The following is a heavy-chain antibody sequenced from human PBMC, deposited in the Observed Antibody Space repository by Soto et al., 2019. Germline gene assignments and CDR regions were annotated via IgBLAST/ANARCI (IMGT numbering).Heavy chain of an antibody. CDR3: ARSIGEAVLTSYYHDYYYGMDV. J-gene: IGHJ6*02. D-gene: IGHD3-9*01. CDR2: IIPIFGTA. V-gene: IGHV1-69*01. CDR1: GGTFSSYA. Sequence: QVQLVQSGAEVKKPGSSVKVSCKASGGTFSSYAISWVRQAPGQGLEWMGGIIPIFGTANYAQKFQGRVTITADESTSTAYMELSSLRSEETAVYYCARSIGEAVLTSYYHDYYYGMDVWGQGTTVTVSS.